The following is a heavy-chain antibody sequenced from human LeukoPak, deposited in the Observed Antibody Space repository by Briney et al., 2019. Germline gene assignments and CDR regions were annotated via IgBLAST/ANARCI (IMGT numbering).Heavy chain of an antibody. CDR3: ARSHFGVVIPFDP. CDR1: GYTFTSYD. Sequence: ASVKVSCKASGYTFTSYDINWVRQATEQGLEWMGWMNPNSGNTGYAQKFQGRVTMTRNTSISTAYMELSSLRSEDTAVYYCARSHFGVVIPFDPWGQGTLVTVSS. D-gene: IGHD3-3*01. J-gene: IGHJ5*02. CDR2: MNPNSGNT. V-gene: IGHV1-8*01.